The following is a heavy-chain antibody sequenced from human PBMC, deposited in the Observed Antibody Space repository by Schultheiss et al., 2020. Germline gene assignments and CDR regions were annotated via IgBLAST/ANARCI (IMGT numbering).Heavy chain of an antibody. V-gene: IGHV4-39*07. J-gene: IGHJ5*02. CDR2: INHSGST. CDR3: ARGRELRPWHP. Sequence: SETLSLTCTVSGGSISSSSYYWGWIRQPPGKGLEWIGEINHSGSTNYNPSLKSRVTISVDTSKNQFSLKLSSVTASDTAVYYCARGRELRPWHPWGQGTLVTVS. CDR1: GGSISSSSYY. D-gene: IGHD1-26*01.